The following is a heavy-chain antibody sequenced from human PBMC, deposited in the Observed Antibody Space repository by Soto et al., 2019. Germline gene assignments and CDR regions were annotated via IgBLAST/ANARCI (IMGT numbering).Heavy chain of an antibody. CDR3: ARDPTVVVITSFDY. J-gene: IGHJ4*02. Sequence: GSRRLSCAASGFTFSSYAMHWVRQAPGKGLEWVAVISYDGSNKYYADSVKGRFTISRDNSKNTLYLQMNSLRAEDTAVYYCARDPTVVVITSFDYWGQGTLVTVSS. D-gene: IGHD3-22*01. V-gene: IGHV3-30-3*01. CDR2: ISYDGSNK. CDR1: GFTFSSYA.